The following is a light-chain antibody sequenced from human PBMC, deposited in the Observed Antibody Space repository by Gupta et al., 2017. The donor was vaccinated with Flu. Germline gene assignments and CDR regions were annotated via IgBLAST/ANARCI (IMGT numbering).Light chain of an antibody. Sequence: SEAISCTGTGSDGGSYNYVTWYQQHPGTVPNRMMYDVSKRPSGVPDRFSGSKSGNTDSPTISGLQAEDEADDDCCSYAGRYPDVFGTGTKVTVL. CDR3: CSYAGRYPDV. CDR1: GSDGGSYNY. V-gene: IGLV2-11*01. CDR2: DVS. J-gene: IGLJ1*01.